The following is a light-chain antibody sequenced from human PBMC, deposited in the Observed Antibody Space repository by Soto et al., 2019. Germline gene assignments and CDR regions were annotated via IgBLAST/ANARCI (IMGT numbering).Light chain of an antibody. Sequence: QSALTQPASVSGSPGQSITISCSGTSSDVGGYNYVSWYQQHAGKAPKLMIYEVSNRPSGVSNRFSGSKSGNTASLTISGLQAEDEADYYCSSKTSISTVVFGGGTQLTVL. CDR2: EVS. CDR3: SSKTSISTVV. CDR1: SSDVGGYNY. J-gene: IGLJ2*01. V-gene: IGLV2-14*01.